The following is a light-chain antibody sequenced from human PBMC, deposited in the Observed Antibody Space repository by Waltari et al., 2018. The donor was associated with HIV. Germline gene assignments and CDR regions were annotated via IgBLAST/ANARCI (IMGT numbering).Light chain of an antibody. Sequence: QSALTQPPSVSGSPGQSVTISCTGTSSDVGTYNRVSWYQQPPGTAPKVVIYEVSNRLSGVPDRFSGYKSGNTASLTISGLQAEDEADYYCSSFTTSSTLRFGGGTRLTVL. CDR2: EVS. CDR1: SSDVGTYNR. J-gene: IGLJ2*01. CDR3: SSFTTSSTLR. V-gene: IGLV2-18*02.